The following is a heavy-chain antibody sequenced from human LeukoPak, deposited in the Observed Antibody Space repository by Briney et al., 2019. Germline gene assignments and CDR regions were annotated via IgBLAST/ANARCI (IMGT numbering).Heavy chain of an antibody. D-gene: IGHD2/OR15-2a*01. CDR3: ARGKIGYYGMDV. J-gene: IGHJ6*02. V-gene: IGHV3-48*01. Sequence: GGSLRLSCAASGFTFSSYSMNWVRQAPGKGLEGVSYISGSGSSIYYADSVKGRFTISRDSAKNSLYLQMNSLRAEDTAVYYCARGKIGYYGMDVWGQGTTVTVSS. CDR1: GFTFSSYS. CDR2: ISGSGSSI.